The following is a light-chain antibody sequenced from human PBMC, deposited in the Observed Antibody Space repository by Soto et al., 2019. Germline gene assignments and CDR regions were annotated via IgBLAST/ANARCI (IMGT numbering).Light chain of an antibody. CDR3: QSYDSSLSAWKV. J-gene: IGLJ3*02. V-gene: IGLV1-40*01. CDR2: ANI. Sequence: QSVLTQPPSVSGAPGQRVSISCTGTNTNIGAGYDVNWYQLLPGTAPKLLIYANINRPSRVPDRFSGSKSGASAFLVITGLQAEDEADYYCQSYDSSLSAWKVFGGGTKLTVL. CDR1: NTNIGAGYD.